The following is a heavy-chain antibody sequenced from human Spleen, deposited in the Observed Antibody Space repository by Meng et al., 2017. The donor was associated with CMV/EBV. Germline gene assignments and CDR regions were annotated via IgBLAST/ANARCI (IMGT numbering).Heavy chain of an antibody. V-gene: IGHV4-30-4*08. CDR3: ARPRAGQTGWFDP. CDR2: IYYSGST. J-gene: IGHJ5*02. D-gene: IGHD3-10*01. CDR1: GGSISSGDYY. Sequence: QVQLQVLGPGLVKPSQPLSLTCTVSGGSISSGDYYWSWIRQPPGKGLEWIGYIYYSGSTYYNPSLKSRVTISVDTSKNQFSLKLSSVTAADTAVYYCARPRAGQTGWFDPWGQGTLVTVSS.